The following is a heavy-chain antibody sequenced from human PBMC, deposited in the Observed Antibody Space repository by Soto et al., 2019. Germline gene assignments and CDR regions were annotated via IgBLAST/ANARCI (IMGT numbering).Heavy chain of an antibody. CDR3: AKARPLYFYDSSGYPFDY. CDR2: IRGSGDTI. J-gene: IGHJ4*02. D-gene: IGHD3-22*01. V-gene: IGHV3-23*01. Sequence: EVQLLESGGGLVQPGESLRLSCAASGFTFSSYAFSWVRQAPGKGLEWVSTIRGSGDTIYYADSVKGRFAISRDNSKNTLYLQMNSLTAEDTAVYYCAKARPLYFYDSSGYPFDYWGQGTLVTVSS. CDR1: GFTFSSYA.